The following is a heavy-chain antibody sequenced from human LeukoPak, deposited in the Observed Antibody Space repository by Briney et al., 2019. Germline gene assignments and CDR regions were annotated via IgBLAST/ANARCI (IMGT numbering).Heavy chain of an antibody. V-gene: IGHV4-4*07. J-gene: IGHJ4*02. D-gene: IGHD3-22*01. CDR2: FYISGST. CDR3: AKRDYYDSTNYYYSLD. CDR1: GGAISSYY. Sequence: SETLSLTCTVSGGAISSYYWSWIRQPAGKELEWIGRFYISGSTNYNPSLKSRVTMSVDTSKNQFSLKLSSVTAADTAVYYCAKRDYYDSTNYYYSLDWGQGILVTVSS.